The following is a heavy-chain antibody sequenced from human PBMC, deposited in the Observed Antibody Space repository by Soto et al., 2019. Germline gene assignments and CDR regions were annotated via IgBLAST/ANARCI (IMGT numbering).Heavy chain of an antibody. CDR3: AFGRNYWFDP. V-gene: IGHV4-31*03. J-gene: IGHJ5*02. CDR2: IYYSGST. D-gene: IGHD1-7*01. Sequence: QVQLQESGPGLVKPSQTLSLTCTVSGASIRSGAYYWSWIRQHPGKGLEWIGYIYYSGSTYHNPSLKSRVTISLDTSKNQFSLKLSSVTAADTAVYYCAFGRNYWFDPWGQGTLVTVSS. CDR1: GASIRSGAYY.